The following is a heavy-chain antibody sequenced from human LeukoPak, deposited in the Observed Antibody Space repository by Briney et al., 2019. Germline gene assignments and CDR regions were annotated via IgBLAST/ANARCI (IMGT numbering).Heavy chain of an antibody. J-gene: IGHJ5*02. V-gene: IGHV6-1*01. D-gene: IGHD2-2*01. CDR1: GDSVSSNSVT. Sequence: SQTLSHTCAISGDSVSSNSVTWNWIRQSPSRGLEWLGRTYYRSTWYNDYAVSVRGRITVNPDTSKNQFSLHLNSVPPEDTAVYYCARRLTQYDCFDPWGQGILVTVSS. CDR2: TYYRSTWYN. CDR3: ARRLTQYDCFDP.